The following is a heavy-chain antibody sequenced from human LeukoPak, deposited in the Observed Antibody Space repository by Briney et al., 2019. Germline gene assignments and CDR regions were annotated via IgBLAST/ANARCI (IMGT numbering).Heavy chain of an antibody. J-gene: IGHJ6*02. CDR1: GGSFRGYY. Sequence: SEPRSFTCAVFGGSFRGYYWSWIRQPPGKGLEWIGEINHSGSTNYNPSLKSRVTISVAPSKNQSSLKLSSVTAADTAVYYWARGRVDSRVYYGMDVWGQGTTVTVSS. D-gene: IGHD3-22*01. CDR2: INHSGST. CDR3: ARGRVDSRVYYGMDV. V-gene: IGHV4-34*01.